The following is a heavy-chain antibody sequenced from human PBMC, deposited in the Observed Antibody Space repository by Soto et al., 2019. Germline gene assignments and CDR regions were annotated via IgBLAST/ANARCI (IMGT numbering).Heavy chain of an antibody. CDR1: GFTFSNYA. CDR3: VKRSGQSNGWGAFDI. CDR2: ISGTGGNT. V-gene: IGHV3-23*01. J-gene: IGHJ3*02. Sequence: GGSLRLSCAASGFTFSNYAVSWVRQAPGRGLEWVSVISGTGGNTYYADSVKGRFTISRDNSKNTLYLQMNNLGAEDTAVYYCVKRSGQSNGWGAFDIWGQGAMVTVSS. D-gene: IGHD6-19*01.